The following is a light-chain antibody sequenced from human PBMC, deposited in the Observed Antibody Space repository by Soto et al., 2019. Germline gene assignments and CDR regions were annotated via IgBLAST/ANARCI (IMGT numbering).Light chain of an antibody. CDR2: DPS. V-gene: IGKV3-11*01. CDR1: QSVSSY. Sequence: EIVLTQSPATLSLSPGELATLSCRARQSVSSYLAWYQQKPGQAPRLLIYDPSNRATVIPARFSGSAAGTDFTLVIRSLEAEEFAVYYCQQRSNLLTFGEATPVQIQ. J-gene: IGKJ4*01. CDR3: QQRSNLLT.